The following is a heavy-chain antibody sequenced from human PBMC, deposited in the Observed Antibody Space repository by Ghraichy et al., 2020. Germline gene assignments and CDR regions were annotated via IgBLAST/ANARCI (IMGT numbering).Heavy chain of an antibody. V-gene: IGHV3-48*02. D-gene: IGHD4-23*01. J-gene: IGHJ6*02. CDR2: ITASSKTI. Sequence: GGSLRLSCVGSGFSLADYSLNWVRQSPGKGLEWVSYITASSKTIFYADSVRGRFTISRDNAQNSLYLQMKSLRDDDTAVYYCARGSKVVRFFYYDGMDVWGQGTTVTVS. CDR3: ARGSKVVRFFYYDGMDV. CDR1: GFSLADYS.